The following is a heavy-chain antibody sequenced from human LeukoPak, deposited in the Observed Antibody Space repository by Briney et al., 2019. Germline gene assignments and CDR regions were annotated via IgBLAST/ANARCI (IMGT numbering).Heavy chain of an antibody. CDR1: GYSISSGYY. J-gene: IGHJ4*02. CDR3: ARAEWLLTDY. CDR2: IYHSGST. Sequence: SETLSLTCTVSGYSISSGYYWGWIRQPRGKGLEWIGSIYHSGSTYYNPSLKSRVTISVDTSKNQFFLKLSSVTAADTAVYYCARAEWLLTDYWGQGTLVTVSS. D-gene: IGHD3-3*01. V-gene: IGHV4-38-2*02.